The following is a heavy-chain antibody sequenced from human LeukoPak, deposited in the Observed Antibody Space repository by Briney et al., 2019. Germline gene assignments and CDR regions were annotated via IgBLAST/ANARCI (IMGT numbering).Heavy chain of an antibody. D-gene: IGHD3-22*01. CDR3: ATHPYYYDSRGSDY. CDR1: GGSFSGYY. V-gene: IGHV4-34*01. Sequence: SETLSLTCAVYGGSFSGYYWSWIRQSPEKGLEWIGEINDSGSTNYNYNPSLKSRVTISVDTSKNQFSLKLSYVTAADTAVYYCATHPYYYDSRGSDYWGQGTLVTVSS. J-gene: IGHJ4*02. CDR2: INDSGSTNY.